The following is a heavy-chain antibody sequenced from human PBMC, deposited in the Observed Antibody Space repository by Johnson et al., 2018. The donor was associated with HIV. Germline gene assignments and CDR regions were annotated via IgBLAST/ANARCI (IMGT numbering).Heavy chain of an antibody. CDR3: ARACRDGYTCDAFDI. D-gene: IGHD5-24*01. Sequence: QVKLVESGGGVVQPGRSLRLSCAASGFTFSDYYMNWIRQAPAKGLEWVAVISFDGTSKYYADYVKGRFTISRDNSKNTLYLQMNSLRAEDTAVYYCARACRDGYTCDAFDIWGQGTMVTVSS. CDR2: ISFDGTSK. CDR1: GFTFSDYY. V-gene: IGHV3-30*14. J-gene: IGHJ3*02.